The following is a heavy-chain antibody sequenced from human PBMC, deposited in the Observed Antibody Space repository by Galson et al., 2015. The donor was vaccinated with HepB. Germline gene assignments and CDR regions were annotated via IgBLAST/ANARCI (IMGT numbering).Heavy chain of an antibody. V-gene: IGHV3-48*03. CDR2: ISSGSLTI. CDR3: ARDYDRFDF. J-gene: IGHJ4*02. D-gene: IGHD3-16*01. CDR1: GFTFSSYE. Sequence: SLRLSCAASGFTFSSYEMNWVRQAPGQGLEWIPYISSGSLTIYYADSVRGRFTISRDNANNSLYLQMNSLRAEDSAVYFCARDYDRFDFWGRGTLVTVSS.